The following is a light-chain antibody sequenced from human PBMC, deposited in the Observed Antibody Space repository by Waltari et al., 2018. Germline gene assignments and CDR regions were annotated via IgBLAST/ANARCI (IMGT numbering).Light chain of an antibody. J-gene: IGLJ3*02. CDR1: KFGGES. CDR2: DND. Sequence: SYVLTQPPSVSVAPGETAPITCAGHKFGGESVHWYQQKPGQAPVLVMFDNDDRASAIPGRFSGSTPGTTANRTISRVGAGEEADYYCQLWDITTNPVLFGGGTKLTVL. V-gene: IGLV3-21*04. CDR3: QLWDITTNPVL.